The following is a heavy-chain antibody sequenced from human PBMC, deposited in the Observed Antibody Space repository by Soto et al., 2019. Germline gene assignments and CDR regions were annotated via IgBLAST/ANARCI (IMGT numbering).Heavy chain of an antibody. CDR3: ARDRGPSSGYYPYWFDP. D-gene: IGHD3-22*01. Sequence: QVQRVQSGAEVKKPGSSVKVCCKASGRTFSSYAITWVRQAPGQGLEWMGGIIPIFGTANYAQKFQGRVTITADESASTAYMELSSLRSEDTPVYYCARDRGPSSGYYPYWFDPWGQGTLVTVSS. CDR2: IIPIFGTA. J-gene: IGHJ5*02. CDR1: GRTFSSYA. V-gene: IGHV1-69*12.